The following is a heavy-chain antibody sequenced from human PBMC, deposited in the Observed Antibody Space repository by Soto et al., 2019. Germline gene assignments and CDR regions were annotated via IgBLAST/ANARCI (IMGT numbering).Heavy chain of an antibody. CDR1: GGSISSYY. CDR3: ARDNYDILTGCYPTNGMDV. V-gene: IGHV4-59*12. CDR2: IYYSGST. Sequence: SETLSLTCTVSGGSISSYYWSWIRQPPGKGLEWIGYIYYSGSTNYNPSLKSRVTISVDTSKNQFSLKLSSVTAADTAVYYCARDNYDILTGCYPTNGMDVWCPGTMVTVSS. J-gene: IGHJ6*02. D-gene: IGHD3-9*01.